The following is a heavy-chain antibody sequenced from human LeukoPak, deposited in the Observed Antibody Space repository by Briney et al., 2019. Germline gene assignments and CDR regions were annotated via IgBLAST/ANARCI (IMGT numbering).Heavy chain of an antibody. Sequence: ASVKVSCKASGGTFSSYAISWVRQAPGQGLEWMGGIIPIFGTANYAQKFQGRVTITADESTSTAYMELSSLRSEDTAVYYCAYNRLWFGELSLDGYYYMDVWGKGTTVTVSS. V-gene: IGHV1-69*13. CDR2: IIPIFGTA. CDR1: GGTFSSYA. CDR3: AYNRLWFGELSLDGYYYMDV. D-gene: IGHD3-10*01. J-gene: IGHJ6*03.